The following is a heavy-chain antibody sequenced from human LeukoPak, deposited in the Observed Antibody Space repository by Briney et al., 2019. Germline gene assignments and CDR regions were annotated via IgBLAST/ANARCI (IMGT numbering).Heavy chain of an antibody. CDR1: GGSISSSSYY. CDR3: ARGDRIVGFDY. V-gene: IGHV4-39*07. CDR2: IYYSGST. Sequence: SETLSLTCTVSGGSISSSSYYWGWIRQPPGKGLEWIGSIYYSGSTYYNPSLKSRVTISVDTSKNQFSLKLSSVTAADTAVYYCARGDRIVGFDYWDQGTLVTVSS. D-gene: IGHD3-22*01. J-gene: IGHJ4*02.